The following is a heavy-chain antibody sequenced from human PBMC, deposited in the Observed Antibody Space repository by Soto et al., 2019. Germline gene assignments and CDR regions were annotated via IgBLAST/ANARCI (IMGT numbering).Heavy chain of an antibody. V-gene: IGHV1-18*01. CDR1: GYTFTSYG. Sequence: ASVKVSCKASGYTFTSYGISWVRQAPGQGLERMGWISAYNGNTNYAQKLQGRVTMTTDTSTSTAYMELRSLRSDDTAVYYCASKRSSSTSAIPYYYYGMDVWGQGTTVTVSS. J-gene: IGHJ6*02. CDR3: ASKRSSSTSAIPYYYYGMDV. D-gene: IGHD2-2*01. CDR2: ISAYNGNT.